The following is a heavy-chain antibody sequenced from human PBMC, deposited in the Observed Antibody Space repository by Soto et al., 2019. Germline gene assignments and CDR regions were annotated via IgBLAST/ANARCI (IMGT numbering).Heavy chain of an antibody. D-gene: IGHD3-22*01. CDR2: IIPIFGTA. Sequence: SVKVSCKASGGTFSSYAISWVRQAPGQGLEWMGGIIPIFGTANYAQKFQGRVTITADKSTSTAYMELSSLRSEDTAVYYCAREEYYYDSSGYSHYYYYGMDVWGQGTTVTAP. J-gene: IGHJ6*02. CDR3: AREEYYYDSSGYSHYYYYGMDV. V-gene: IGHV1-69*06. CDR1: GGTFSSYA.